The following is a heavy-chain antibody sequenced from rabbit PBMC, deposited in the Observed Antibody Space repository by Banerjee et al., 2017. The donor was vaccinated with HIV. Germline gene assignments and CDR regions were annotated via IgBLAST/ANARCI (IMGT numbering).Heavy chain of an antibody. CDR2: IHAADTGTT. D-gene: IGHD2-1*01. Sequence: SLTLTCTASGFSLSNKYVMCWVRQAPGKGLEWIACIHAADTGTTYYAGWAKGRFTISKTSSTTVTLQMTSLTAADTATYFCARDVTDTVGDVYDLWGPGTLVTVS. V-gene: IGHV1S45*01. CDR3: ARDVTDTVGDVYDL. J-gene: IGHJ4*01. CDR1: GFSLSNKYV.